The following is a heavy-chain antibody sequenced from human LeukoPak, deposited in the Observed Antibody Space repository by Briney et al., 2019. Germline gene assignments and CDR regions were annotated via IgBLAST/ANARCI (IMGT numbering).Heavy chain of an antibody. V-gene: IGHV3-7*01. D-gene: IGHD3-3*01. CDR2: INPDRTEK. CDR3: ARDHGRGYDFWGGYNDYYFDY. Sequence: GGSLRLSCAASGFTFSNYWMKWVRQAPGKGLEWVANINPDRTEKYHVDSVKGRFTISRDNAKNSLYLQMNSLRAEDTAVYYCARDHGRGYDFWGGYNDYYFDYWGQGTLVTVSS. J-gene: IGHJ4*02. CDR1: GFTFSNYW.